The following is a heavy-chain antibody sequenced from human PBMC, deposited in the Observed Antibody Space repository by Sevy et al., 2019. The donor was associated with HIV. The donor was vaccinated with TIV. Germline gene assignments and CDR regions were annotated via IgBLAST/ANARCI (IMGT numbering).Heavy chain of an antibody. V-gene: IGHV3-33*01. CDR3: ARDYDSSGLFDY. J-gene: IGHJ4*02. CDR1: GFTFSSYG. D-gene: IGHD3-22*01. CDR2: IWYDGSNK. Sequence: GGSLRLSCAASGFTFSSYGMHWVRQAPGKGLEWVAVIWYDGSNKYYAYSVKGRFTISRDNSKNTLYLQMNSLRAEDTAVYYCARDYDSSGLFDYWGQGTLVTISS.